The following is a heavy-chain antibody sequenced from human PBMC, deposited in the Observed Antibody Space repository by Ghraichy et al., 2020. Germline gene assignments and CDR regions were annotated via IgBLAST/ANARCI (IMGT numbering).Heavy chain of an antibody. CDR3: ARYCSSTSCSFDY. CDR1: GFTFSSYW. D-gene: IGHD2-2*01. Sequence: GSLRLSCAASGFTFSSYWMSWVRQAPGKGLEWVANIKQDGSEKYYVDSVKGRFTISRDNAKNSLYLQMNSLRAEDTAVYYCARYCSSTSCSFDYWGQGTLVTVSS. J-gene: IGHJ4*02. V-gene: IGHV3-7*01. CDR2: IKQDGSEK.